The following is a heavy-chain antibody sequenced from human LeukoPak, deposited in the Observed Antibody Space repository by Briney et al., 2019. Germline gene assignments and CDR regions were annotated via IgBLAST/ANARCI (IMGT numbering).Heavy chain of an antibody. CDR3: AKQLGYCSDGSCYFPY. CDR2: IWSDGSRK. V-gene: IGHV3-33*06. J-gene: IGHJ4*02. CDR1: GFTFTNFA. D-gene: IGHD2-15*01. Sequence: SGGSLRLSCAASGFTFTNFAMHWVRQAPGKGLVWVAVIWSDGSRKEYIDSVKDRFTVSRDNSKNTLYLQMNSLRAEDTAVYYCAKQLGYCSDGSCYFPYWGQGTLVTVSS.